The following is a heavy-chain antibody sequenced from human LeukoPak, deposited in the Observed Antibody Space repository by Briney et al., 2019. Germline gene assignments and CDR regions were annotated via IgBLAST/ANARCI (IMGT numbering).Heavy chain of an antibody. V-gene: IGHV1-2*02. Sequence: ASVKVSCKASGYTFTGYYMHWVRQAPGQGLEWMGWINPNSGGTNYAQKFQGRVTMTRDTSISTAYMELSRLRSDDTAVYYCARESIAAAGVFDPWGQGTLVTVSS. J-gene: IGHJ5*02. CDR3: ARESIAAAGVFDP. D-gene: IGHD6-13*01. CDR1: GYTFTGYY. CDR2: INPNSGGT.